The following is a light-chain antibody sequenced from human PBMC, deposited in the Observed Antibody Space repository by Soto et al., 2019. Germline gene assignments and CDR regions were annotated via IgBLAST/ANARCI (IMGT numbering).Light chain of an antibody. CDR1: QSVSSS. CDR2: DAS. J-gene: IGKJ5*01. V-gene: IGKV3-20*01. CDR3: QQYVVGSTLT. Sequence: EIVLTQSPGTLSLSPGERATLSCRASQSVSSSLAWYHQEAGEPPRLXXSDASIRAAGTPDRFSGSGSGTDFTLLISRLEPEDFALYYCQQYVVGSTLTFGRGTRLEIK.